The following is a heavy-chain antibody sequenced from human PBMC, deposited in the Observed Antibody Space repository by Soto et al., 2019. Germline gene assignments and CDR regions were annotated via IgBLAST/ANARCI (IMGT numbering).Heavy chain of an antibody. J-gene: IGHJ4*02. CDR1: GGSISSSSYY. V-gene: IGHV4-39*01. CDR3: ARVYYDFWSGPERGYYFDY. Sequence: QLQLQESGPGLVKPSETLSLTCTVSGGSISSSSYYWGWIRQPPGKGLEWIGSIYYSGSTYYNPSLKSRVTISVDTSKNQFSLKLSSVTAADTAVYYCARVYYDFWSGPERGYYFDYWGQGTLVTVSS. D-gene: IGHD3-3*01. CDR2: IYYSGST.